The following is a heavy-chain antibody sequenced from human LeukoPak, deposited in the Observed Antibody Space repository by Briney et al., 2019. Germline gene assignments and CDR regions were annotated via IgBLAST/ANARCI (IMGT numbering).Heavy chain of an antibody. CDR3: AREIPYPDV. Sequence: SETLSLTCAVYGGSFSGYYWSWIRQPPGKGLEWIGEINHSGSTYYNPSLKSRVTISVDTSKNQFSLKLSSVTAADTAVYYCAREIPYPDVWGQGTTVTVSS. CDR2: INHSGST. V-gene: IGHV4-34*01. J-gene: IGHJ6*02. CDR1: GGSFSGYY.